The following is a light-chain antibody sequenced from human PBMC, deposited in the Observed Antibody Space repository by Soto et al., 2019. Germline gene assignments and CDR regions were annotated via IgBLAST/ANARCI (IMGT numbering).Light chain of an antibody. CDR1: HSVTTY. V-gene: IGKV3-20*01. Sequence: EIVLTQSPGTLSLSPGERATLSCRASHSVTTYLAWYQHKVGQAPRLLIYSASSRATDIPDRFSGSGSGTDFTLTISRLEPEDFAVYYCQQYAGSPTWTFGQGTKVDIK. CDR2: SAS. CDR3: QQYAGSPTWT. J-gene: IGKJ1*01.